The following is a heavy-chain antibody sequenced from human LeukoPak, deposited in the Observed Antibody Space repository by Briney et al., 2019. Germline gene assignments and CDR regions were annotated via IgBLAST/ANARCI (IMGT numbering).Heavy chain of an antibody. Sequence: PSETLSLTCTVSGGSISSGGYYWSWIRQHPGKGLEWIGYIYYIGNTYYNPSLKGRLTMSVDTSKDQFSLKLSSVTAADTAVYYCARDRNGVVNAFDIWGQGTMVTVSS. J-gene: IGHJ3*02. CDR3: ARDRNGVVNAFDI. D-gene: IGHD2-8*01. CDR1: GGSISSGGYY. CDR2: IYYIGNT. V-gene: IGHV4-31*03.